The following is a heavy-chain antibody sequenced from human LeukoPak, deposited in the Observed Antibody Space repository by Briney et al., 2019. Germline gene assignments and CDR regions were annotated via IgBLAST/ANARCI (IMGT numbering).Heavy chain of an antibody. Sequence: GGALRLSCAASGFTFSNHWMHWVRQAPGKGGGWGSDISNDGRSSNYADSVKGRFTISRDNAKNTLYLQMSTLRVEDTAMYYCVRDSGGPDYWGQGTLVTVSS. D-gene: IGHD2-15*01. CDR3: VRDSGGPDY. J-gene: IGHJ4*02. CDR1: GFTFSNHW. CDR2: ISNDGRSS. V-gene: IGHV3-74*01.